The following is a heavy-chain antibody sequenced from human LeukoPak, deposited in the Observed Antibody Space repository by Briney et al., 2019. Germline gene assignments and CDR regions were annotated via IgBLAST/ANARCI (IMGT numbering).Heavy chain of an antibody. CDR3: ARGANSGSYRSDY. CDR1: GFTFDDYA. Sequence: GGSLRLSCAASGFTFDDYAMTWVRQAPGKGLEWVSGINWNGGSTGYADFVKGRFTISRDNAKNSLYLQMNSLSAEDTALYYCARGANSGSYRSDYWGQGTLVTVSS. J-gene: IGHJ4*02. D-gene: IGHD1-26*01. V-gene: IGHV3-20*04. CDR2: INWNGGST.